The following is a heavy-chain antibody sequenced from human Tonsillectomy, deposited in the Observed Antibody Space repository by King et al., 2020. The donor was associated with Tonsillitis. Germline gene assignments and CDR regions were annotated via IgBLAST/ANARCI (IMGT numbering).Heavy chain of an antibody. J-gene: IGHJ2*01. V-gene: IGHV4-39*01. CDR3: ARPHYCSGGGCYPGLWYFDL. D-gene: IGHD2-15*01. CDR1: GGSISSNNYF. CDR2: IYYSGST. Sequence: QLQESGPGLVKPSETLSLTCTVSGGSISSNNYFWGWIRQPPGKGLEWIGSIYYSGSTYYNPSLKSRVTISADTSKNQFSLKLSSVTAADTAVYYWARPHYCSGGGCYPGLWYFDLWGRGTLVTVSS.